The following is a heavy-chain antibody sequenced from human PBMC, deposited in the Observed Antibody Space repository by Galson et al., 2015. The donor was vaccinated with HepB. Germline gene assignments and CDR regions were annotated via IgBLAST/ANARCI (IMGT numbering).Heavy chain of an antibody. V-gene: IGHV3-7*03. CDR2: IKQDGSEK. J-gene: IGHJ5*02. D-gene: IGHD2-21*02. CDR1: GFTFSSYW. CDR3: AREEGIRLLFPGWFDP. Sequence: SLRLSCAASGFTFSSYWMSWVRQAPGKGLEWVANIKQDGSEKYYVDSVKGRFTISRDNAKNSLYLQMNSLRAEDTAVYHCAREEGIRLLFPGWFDPWGQGTLVTVSS.